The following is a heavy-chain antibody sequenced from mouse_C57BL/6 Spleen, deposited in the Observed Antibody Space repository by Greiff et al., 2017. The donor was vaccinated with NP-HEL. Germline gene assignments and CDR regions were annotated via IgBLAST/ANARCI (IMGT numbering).Heavy chain of an antibody. Sequence: EVMLVESGGGLVKPGGSLKLSCAASGFTFSSYAMSWVRQTPEKRLEWVATISDGGSYTYYPDNVKGRFTISRDNAKNNLYLQMSHLKSEDTAMYYCATATASGSSYGFAYWGQGTLVTVSA. D-gene: IGHD1-1*01. CDR3: ATATASGSSYGFAY. V-gene: IGHV5-4*03. J-gene: IGHJ3*01. CDR1: GFTFSSYA. CDR2: ISDGGSYT.